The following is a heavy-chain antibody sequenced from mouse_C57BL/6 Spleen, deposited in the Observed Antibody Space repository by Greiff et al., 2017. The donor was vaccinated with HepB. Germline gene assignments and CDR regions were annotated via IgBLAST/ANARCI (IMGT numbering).Heavy chain of an antibody. Sequence: VQLQQSGPGLVQPSQSLSITCTVSGFSLTSYGVHWVRQSPGKGLEWLGVIWRGGSTDYNEAFMSRLSITKDNSKSQVVFKMNSLQADDTAIYYCAKTTNLKLGRDYAMDYWGQGTSVTVSS. D-gene: IGHD4-1*01. CDR2: IWRGGST. J-gene: IGHJ4*01. CDR3: AKTTNLKLGRDYAMDY. V-gene: IGHV2-5*01. CDR1: GFSLTSYG.